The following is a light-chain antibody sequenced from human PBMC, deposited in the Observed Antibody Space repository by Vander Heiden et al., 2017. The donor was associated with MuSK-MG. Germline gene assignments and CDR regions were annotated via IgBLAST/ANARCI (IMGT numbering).Light chain of an antibody. V-gene: IGLV3-1*01. CDR1: KLGDKY. J-gene: IGLJ2*01. CDR2: QDS. Sequence: SSALTQPPSVSVSPGQTASLTCSGDKLGDKYACWYQQKPGQSPVLVIYQDSKRPSGIPERFSGSNSGNTATLTISGTQAMDEADYYCQAWDSSTVVFGGGTKLTVL. CDR3: QAWDSSTVV.